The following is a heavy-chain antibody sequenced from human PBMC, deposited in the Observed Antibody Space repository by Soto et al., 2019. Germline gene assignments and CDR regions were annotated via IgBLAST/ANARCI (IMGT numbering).Heavy chain of an antibody. CDR1: GGSIYTYY. D-gene: IGHD2-21*02. Sequence: QVQLQESGPRLVKPSETLSLTCTVSGGSIYTYYWSWIRQPPGKGLEWMGYIYYSGSTNYNPSLKRRVTISVDMSKNQFSLKLSSVTAADTAVYYCARKKYWGGGDCYSDSVDIWGQGAMVTVSS. CDR3: ARKKYWGGGDCYSDSVDI. CDR2: IYYSGST. V-gene: IGHV4-59*01. J-gene: IGHJ3*02.